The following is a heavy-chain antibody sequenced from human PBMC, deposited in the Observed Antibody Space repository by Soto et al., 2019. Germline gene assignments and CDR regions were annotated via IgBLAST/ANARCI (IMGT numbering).Heavy chain of an antibody. V-gene: IGHV3-23*01. CDR2: ISGSGGST. Sequence: GGSLRLSCAASGFTFSSYAMSWVRQAPGKGLEWVSAISGSGGSTYYADSVKGRFTISRDNSKNTLYLQMNSLRAEDTAVYYCAKDSRLDFWSGLNWFDPWGQGTLVTVSS. CDR3: AKDSRLDFWSGLNWFDP. D-gene: IGHD3-3*01. J-gene: IGHJ5*02. CDR1: GFTFSSYA.